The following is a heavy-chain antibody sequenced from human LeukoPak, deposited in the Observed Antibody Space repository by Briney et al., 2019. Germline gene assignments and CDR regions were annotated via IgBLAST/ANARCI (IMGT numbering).Heavy chain of an antibody. CDR2: INPNSGGT. V-gene: IGHV1-2*02. CDR3: ARDPSTSYYVDF. D-gene: IGHD6-6*01. CDR1: GYTFTAYY. J-gene: IGHJ4*02. Sequence: ASVKVSCKASGYTFTAYYIHWVRQAPGQGLEWMGWINPNSGGTKYAQKFQGRFTTTRDTAISTAYMELSRLTSDDTAVYYCARDPSTSYYVDFWGLGTLVTVST.